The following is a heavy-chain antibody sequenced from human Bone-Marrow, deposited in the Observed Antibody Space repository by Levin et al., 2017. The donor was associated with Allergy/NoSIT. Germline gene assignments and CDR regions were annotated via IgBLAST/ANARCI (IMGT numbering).Heavy chain of an antibody. CDR3: AKGAGWVAGAVALI. V-gene: IGHV3-23*01. D-gene: IGHD6-19*01. Sequence: GGSRRLSCAASGFTFNSYALSWVRQAPGKGLEWVSAISGSGSSTYYADSVKGRFTISRDNSKTTLYLQMNSLRAEDTAVYYCAKGAGWVAGAVALIWGQGTLVTVSS. CDR2: ISGSGSST. J-gene: IGHJ4*02. CDR1: GFTFNSYA.